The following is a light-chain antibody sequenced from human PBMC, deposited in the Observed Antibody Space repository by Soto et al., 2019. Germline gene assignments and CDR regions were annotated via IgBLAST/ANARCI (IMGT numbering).Light chain of an antibody. J-gene: IGLJ1*01. V-gene: IGLV1-40*01. Sequence: QSVLTQPPSVSGAPGQRVTISCTGSSSNIGAGYDVHWYQQLPGTAPKLFIFGNSNRPSGVPDRFSGSKSGTSASLAITGLQAEDEADYYCSSYAGINNLGVFGTGTKLTVL. CDR1: SSNIGAGYD. CDR2: GNS. CDR3: SSYAGINNLGV.